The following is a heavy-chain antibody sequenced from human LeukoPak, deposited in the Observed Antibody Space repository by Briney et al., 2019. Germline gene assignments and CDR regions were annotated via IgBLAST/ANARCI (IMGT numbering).Heavy chain of an antibody. CDR3: VRGITTPDC. Sequence: GGSLRLSCAASGFTFSSYAMTWVRQAPGKGLEWVSGITRGGGTYYADSVKGRFTISRDNSKNTLYLQMSSLRAEDTAVYYCVRGITTPDCWGQGTLVTVSS. CDR1: GFTFSSYA. V-gene: IGHV3-23*01. J-gene: IGHJ4*02. CDR2: ITRGGGT. D-gene: IGHD3-3*01.